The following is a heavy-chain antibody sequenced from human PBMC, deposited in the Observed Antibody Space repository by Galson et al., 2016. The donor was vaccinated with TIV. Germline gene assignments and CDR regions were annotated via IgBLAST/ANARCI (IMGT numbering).Heavy chain of an antibody. J-gene: IGHJ6*02. CDR1: GYPFSAYY. V-gene: IGHV1-2*02. CDR3: ARGFNYGFDFYYGMDV. CDR2: INPYSADT. D-gene: IGHD5-18*01. Sequence: SVKVSCKASGYPFSAYYIHWVRQAPGQGLEWMGWINPYSADTNYAQSFQGRVSMTSVTSINTAYMELSRLRPDDTAIFFCARGFNYGFDFYYGMDVWGQGTTVTVSS.